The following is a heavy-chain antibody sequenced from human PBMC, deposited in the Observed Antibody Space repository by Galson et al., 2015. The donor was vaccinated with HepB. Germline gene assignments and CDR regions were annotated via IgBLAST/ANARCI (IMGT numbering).Heavy chain of an antibody. Sequence: SLRLSCAASGFTFSSYAMSWVRQAPGKGLEWVSAISGSGGSTYYADSVKGRFTISRDNSKNTLYLQMNSLRAEDTAVYYCAKGMMGYGGTRHDAFDIWGQGTMVTVSS. V-gene: IGHV3-23*01. J-gene: IGHJ3*02. CDR3: AKGMMGYGGTRHDAFDI. CDR2: ISGSGGST. CDR1: GFTFSSYA. D-gene: IGHD4-23*01.